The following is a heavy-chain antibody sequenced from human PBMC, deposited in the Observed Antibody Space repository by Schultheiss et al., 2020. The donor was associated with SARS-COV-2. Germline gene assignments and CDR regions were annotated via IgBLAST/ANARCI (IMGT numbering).Heavy chain of an antibody. Sequence: GESLKISCAASGFTFSSYAMSWVRQAPGKGLEWVSAISGSGGSTYYADSVKGRFTISRDNSKNTLYLQMNSLRAEDTAVYYCAKDLTTVTTTGGYWGQGTLVTVSS. D-gene: IGHD4-11*01. J-gene: IGHJ4*02. CDR1: GFTFSSYA. CDR3: AKDLTTVTTTGGY. CDR2: ISGSGGST. V-gene: IGHV3-23*01.